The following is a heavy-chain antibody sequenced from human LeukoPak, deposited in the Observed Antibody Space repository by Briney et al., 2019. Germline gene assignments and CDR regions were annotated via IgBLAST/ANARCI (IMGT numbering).Heavy chain of an antibody. CDR1: GFTFSDYN. D-gene: IGHD2-15*01. J-gene: IGHJ6*03. CDR3: ARVLRYCSGGNCYSGGLGYMDV. CDR2: ISRSGSTK. Sequence: GALRLSCAASGFTFSDYNMRWIRQAPGKGLEWVSSISRSGSTKYYADSVKGRFTISRDNAKNSLFLQMNSLRAEDTAVYYCARVLRYCSGGNCYSGGLGYMDVWGKGTTVTISS. V-gene: IGHV3-11*01.